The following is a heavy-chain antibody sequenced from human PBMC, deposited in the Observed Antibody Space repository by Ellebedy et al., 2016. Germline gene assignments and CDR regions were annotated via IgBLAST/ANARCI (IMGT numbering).Heavy chain of an antibody. CDR1: GYTFTSYD. V-gene: IGHV1-8*01. CDR3: ARQSHAADIVATISDY. CDR2: MNPNSGNT. D-gene: IGHD5-12*01. J-gene: IGHJ4*02. Sequence: ASVKVSCKASGYTFTSYDINWVRQATGQGLEWMGWMNPNSGNTGYAQKFQGRVTMTRNTSISTAYMELSSLRSEDTAVYYCARQSHAADIVATISDYWGQGTLVTVSS.